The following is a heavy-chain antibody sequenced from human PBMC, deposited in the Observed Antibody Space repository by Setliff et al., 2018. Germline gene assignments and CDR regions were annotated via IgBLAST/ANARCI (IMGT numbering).Heavy chain of an antibody. D-gene: IGHD3-22*01. V-gene: IGHV1-8*02. CDR3: ARDVFPYHYEGAFDI. Sequence: ASVKVSCKASGYTFTSYDINWVRQATGQGLEWMGWMNPNSGNTGYAQKYRGRVTMTRDTSTSTVYMNMSSLRSEDTAVYYCARDVFPYHYEGAFDIWGQGTMVTVSS. CDR2: MNPNSGNT. J-gene: IGHJ3*02. CDR1: GYTFTSYD.